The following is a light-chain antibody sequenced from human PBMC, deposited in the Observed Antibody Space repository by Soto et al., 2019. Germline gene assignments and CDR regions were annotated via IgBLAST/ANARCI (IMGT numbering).Light chain of an antibody. Sequence: QLVLTQPPSASGTPGQRVTISCSGSSSNIGSNSVYWYQQLPGTAPKLLIYRNNQRPSGVPDRLSGSKSGTSASLAISGLRSEDEADYYCAAWDDSLSGLYVFGTGTKLTVL. V-gene: IGLV1-47*01. CDR3: AAWDDSLSGLYV. J-gene: IGLJ1*01. CDR1: SSNIGSNS. CDR2: RNN.